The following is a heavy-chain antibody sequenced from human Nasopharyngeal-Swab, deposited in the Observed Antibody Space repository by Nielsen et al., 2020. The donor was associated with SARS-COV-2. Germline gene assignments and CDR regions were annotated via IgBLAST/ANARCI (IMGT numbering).Heavy chain of an antibody. V-gene: IGHV3-7*03. J-gene: IGHJ6*03. CDR3: ARDRADSSLYYMDV. Sequence: GESLKISCAASGFTFSSYWMSWVRQAPGKGLEWVANIKQDGSEKYYVDSVKGRFTISRGNAKNSLYLQMNSLRAEDTAVYYCARDRADSSLYYMDVWGKGTTVTVSS. D-gene: IGHD3-22*01. CDR2: IKQDGSEK. CDR1: GFTFSSYW.